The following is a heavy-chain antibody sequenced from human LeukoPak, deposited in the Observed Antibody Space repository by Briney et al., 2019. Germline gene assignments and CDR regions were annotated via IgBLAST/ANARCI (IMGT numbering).Heavy chain of an antibody. CDR3: AKGYCRGNSCYDDRGAFDY. J-gene: IGHJ4*02. D-gene: IGHD2-2*01. V-gene: IGHV4-39*07. Sequence: PSETLSLTCNVSGGSISSSSYYWGWIRQPPGKGLQWIGSIYHSGSTYYNPSLKSRVTISVDTSKNQFSLKLSSVTAADTAVYYCAKGYCRGNSCYDDRGAFDYWGQGTLVTVSS. CDR2: IYHSGST. CDR1: GGSISSSSYY.